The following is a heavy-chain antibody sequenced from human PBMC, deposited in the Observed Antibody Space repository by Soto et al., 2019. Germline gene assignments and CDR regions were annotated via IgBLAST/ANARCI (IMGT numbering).Heavy chain of an antibody. D-gene: IGHD3-3*01. V-gene: IGHV3-21*01. Sequence: AVSGFPFDSYSMSWVRQAPGQGLEWLASLSSGSFYIFHADSIRGRFTISRDDAKNLLFLQMNSLTIEDTATYYCAREANTIYAPHGLDVWGQGTAVTVSS. CDR3: AREANTIYAPHGLDV. CDR1: GFPFDSYS. CDR2: LSSGSFYI. J-gene: IGHJ6*02.